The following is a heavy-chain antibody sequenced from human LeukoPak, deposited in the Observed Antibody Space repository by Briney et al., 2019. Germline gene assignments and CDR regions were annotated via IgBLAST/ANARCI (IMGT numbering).Heavy chain of an antibody. D-gene: IGHD3-22*01. CDR3: ARAYDSSGYYHDAFDI. J-gene: IGHJ3*02. CDR1: GGSFSGYC. CDR2: INHSGST. Sequence: SETLSLTCAVYGGSFSGYCWSWIRQPPGKGLEWIGEINHSGSTNYNPSLKSRVTIPVDTSKNQFSLKLSSVTAADTAVYYCARAYDSSGYYHDAFDIWGQGTMVTVSS. V-gene: IGHV4-34*01.